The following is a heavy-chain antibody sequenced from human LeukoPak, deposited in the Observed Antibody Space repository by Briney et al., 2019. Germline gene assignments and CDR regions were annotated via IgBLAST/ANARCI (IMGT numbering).Heavy chain of an antibody. D-gene: IGHD1-7*01. CDR2: IYYSGST. CDR3: ARDRGRNWNYVYGNYYYGMDV. J-gene: IGHJ6*02. V-gene: IGHV4-59*01. Sequence: PSETLSLTCTVPGGSISSYYWSWIRQPPGKGLEWIGYIYYSGSTNYNPSLKSRVTISVDTSKNQFSLKLSSVTAADTAVYYCARDRGRNWNYVYGNYYYGMDVWGQGTTVTVSS. CDR1: GGSISSYY.